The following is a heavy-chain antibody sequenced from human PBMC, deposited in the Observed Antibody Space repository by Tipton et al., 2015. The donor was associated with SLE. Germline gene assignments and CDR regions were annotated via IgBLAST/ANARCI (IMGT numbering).Heavy chain of an antibody. D-gene: IGHD3-9*01. CDR3: AKDTRLRYFDWLPPGTWDY. V-gene: IGHV1-18*04. CDR2: ISAYNGNT. CDR1: GYTFTSYG. J-gene: IGHJ4*02. Sequence: QVQLVQSGPEVKKPGASVKVSCKASGYTFTSYGINWVRQAPGQGLEWMGWISAYNGNTNYAQKLQGRVTMTTDTSTSTAYMELRSLRSDDTAVYYCAKDTRLRYFDWLPPGTWDYWGQGTLVTVSS.